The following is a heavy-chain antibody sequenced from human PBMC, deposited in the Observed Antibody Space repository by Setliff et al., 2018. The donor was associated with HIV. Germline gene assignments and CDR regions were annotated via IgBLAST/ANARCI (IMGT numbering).Heavy chain of an antibody. CDR2: IKSRAEGGTA. CDR3: TIYGRRPPRQEVNF. D-gene: IGHD3-10*01. CDR1: GFVFDDAW. J-gene: IGHJ4*01. Sequence: GGSLRLSCVGSGFVFDDAWVTWIRQAPGQGLEWVGRIKSRAEGGTADYNPSVRGRFTISREDSKNTLYLHLNNLKIEDTATYFCTIYGRRPPRQEVNFWGHGTLVTVSS. V-gene: IGHV3-15*01.